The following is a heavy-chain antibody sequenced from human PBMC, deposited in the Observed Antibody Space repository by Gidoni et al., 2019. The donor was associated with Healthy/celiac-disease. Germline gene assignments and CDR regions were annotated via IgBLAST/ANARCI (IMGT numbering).Heavy chain of an antibody. Sequence: EVQLVESGGGLVQPGGSLRLSCAASGFTFSSYWMHWVRQAPGKGLVWVSRSNSDGSSTSYADSVKGRFTISRDNAKNTLYLQMNSLRAEDTAVYYCAREGDDFWSGYHWFDPWGQGTLVTVSS. D-gene: IGHD3-3*01. CDR3: AREGDDFWSGYHWFDP. J-gene: IGHJ5*02. CDR2: SNSDGSST. V-gene: IGHV3-74*01. CDR1: GFTFSSYW.